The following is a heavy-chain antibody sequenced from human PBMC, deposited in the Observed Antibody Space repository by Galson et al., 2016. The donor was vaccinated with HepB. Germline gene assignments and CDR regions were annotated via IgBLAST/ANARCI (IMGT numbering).Heavy chain of an antibody. J-gene: IGHJ5*01. CDR3: ARSAFSSGWSEGGWFHS. CDR2: IIPMLNTV. D-gene: IGHD6-19*01. Sequence: SVKVSCKASGGIFTSHIFNWVRQAPGQTLEWMGRIIPMLNTVNYTQKFQGRVAFTADKSTTTAYMELSSLRSDDTAVYYCARSAFSSGWSEGGWFHSWDQGTLVTVSS. CDR1: GGIFTSHI. V-gene: IGHV1-69*08.